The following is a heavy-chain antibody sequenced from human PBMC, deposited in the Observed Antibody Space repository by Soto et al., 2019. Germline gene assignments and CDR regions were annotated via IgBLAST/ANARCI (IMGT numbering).Heavy chain of an antibody. Sequence: SVKGYCTASGCDFGSFGIQFLRQTRGRGREWRGWIVVASGRTNYARQCQGRVAFSRDMSSTTAYMDLYDLKSDDTAGYFCSADEPQAAIIRPGWGHGTKVTV. CDR1: GCDFGSFG. V-gene: IGHV1-58*02. J-gene: IGHJ6*02. CDR3: SADEPQAAIIRPG. CDR2: IVVASGRT. D-gene: IGHD6-25*01.